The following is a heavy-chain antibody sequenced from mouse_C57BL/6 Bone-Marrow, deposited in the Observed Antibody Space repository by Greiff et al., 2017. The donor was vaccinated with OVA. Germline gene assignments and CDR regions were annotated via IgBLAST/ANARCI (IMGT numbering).Heavy chain of an antibody. CDR1: GYAFSSYW. Sequence: VQLQQSGAELVKPGASVKISCKASGYAFSSYWMNWVKQRPGKGLEWIGQIYPGDGDTNYNGKFKGKATLTADKSSSTAYMQLSSLTSEDSAVYFCARPYYDYDEGPYFDYWGQGTTLTVSS. CDR2: IYPGDGDT. J-gene: IGHJ2*01. V-gene: IGHV1-80*01. CDR3: ARPYYDYDEGPYFDY. D-gene: IGHD2-4*01.